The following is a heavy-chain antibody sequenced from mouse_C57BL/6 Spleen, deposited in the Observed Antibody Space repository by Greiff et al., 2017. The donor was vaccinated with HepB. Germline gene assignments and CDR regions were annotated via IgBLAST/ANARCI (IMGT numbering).Heavy chain of an antibody. V-gene: IGHV3-6*01. CDR1: GYSITSGYY. CDR3: ARDEDYGFDY. CDR2: ISYDGSN. Sequence: EVQLVESGPGLVKPSQSLSLTCSVTGYSITSGYYWNWIRQFPGNKLEWMGYISYDGSNNYNPSLKNRISITRDTSKNQFFLKLNSVTTEDTATYYCARDEDYGFDYWGQGTTLTVSS. J-gene: IGHJ2*01. D-gene: IGHD2-4*01.